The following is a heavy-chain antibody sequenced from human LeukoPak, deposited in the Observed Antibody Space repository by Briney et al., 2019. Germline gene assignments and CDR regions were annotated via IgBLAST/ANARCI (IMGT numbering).Heavy chain of an antibody. V-gene: IGHV3-7*01. CDR1: GFTLSTYE. J-gene: IGHJ4*02. CDR3: ARDDTVTTRVGFVD. D-gene: IGHD4-17*01. CDR2: IKQDGSEK. Sequence: GGSLRLSCAASGFTLSTYEMSWVRQAPGKGLEWVANIKQDGSEKYYVDSVKGRFTISRDNAKNSLYLQMNSLRAEDTAVYYCARDDTVTTRVGFVDWGQGTLVTVSS.